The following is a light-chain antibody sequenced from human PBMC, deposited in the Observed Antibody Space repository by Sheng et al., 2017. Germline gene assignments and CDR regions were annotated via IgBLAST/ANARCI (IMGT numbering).Light chain of an antibody. V-gene: IGKV3-20*01. CDR1: QSVSSSS. CDR3: QQYANSIT. Sequence: EIVLTQSPGTLSLSPGERATLSCRASQSVSSSSLAWYQQKPGQAPRVLIYGASSRATGIPDRFSGSGSGTDFTPHXQQTGAEDFVVYYCQQYANSITFGPGTRLDIK. CDR2: GAS. J-gene: IGKJ5*01.